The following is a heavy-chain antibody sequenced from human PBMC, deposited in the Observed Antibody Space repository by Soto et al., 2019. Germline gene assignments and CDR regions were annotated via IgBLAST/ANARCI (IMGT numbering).Heavy chain of an antibody. CDR1: GYTFTSYA. D-gene: IGHD3-22*01. Sequence: ASVXVSCKASGYTFTSYAMHWVRQAPGQRLEWMGWINPNSGVPNYAQQFQGWVTMTTDTSISTAYMELNRLRSDDTAVYYCATSYYYDSSGYGVHAFDIWGQGTMVTVSS. CDR3: ATSYYYDSSGYGVHAFDI. CDR2: INPNSGVP. J-gene: IGHJ3*02. V-gene: IGHV1-2*04.